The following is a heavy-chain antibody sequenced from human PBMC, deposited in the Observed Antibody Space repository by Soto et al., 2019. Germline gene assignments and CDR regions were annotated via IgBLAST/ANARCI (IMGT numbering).Heavy chain of an antibody. CDR3: ARVRGIPADADY. Sequence: QVQLVQSGAEVKKPGASVKVSCKASGYTFTTSGISWVRQAPGQGLEWMGMISAYNGNTNYAQKFQDRVTLTTDTPTSTAYMELRSLKADDTATYDGARVRGIPADADYWGQGTLVTVSS. CDR2: ISAYNGNT. J-gene: IGHJ4*02. D-gene: IGHD2-2*01. V-gene: IGHV1-18*01. CDR1: GYTFTTSG.